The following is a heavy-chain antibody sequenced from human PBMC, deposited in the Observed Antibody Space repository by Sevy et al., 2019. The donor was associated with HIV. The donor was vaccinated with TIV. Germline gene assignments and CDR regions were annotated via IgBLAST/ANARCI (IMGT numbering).Heavy chain of an antibody. CDR2: IHYSGST. D-gene: IGHD6-6*01. CDR3: ARASGQSTSSRYFDF. CDR1: GDSISSYY. V-gene: IGHV4-59*01. J-gene: IGHJ4*02. Sequence: SETLSLTCTVSGDSISSYYWSWMRQPPGKGLEWIGYIHYSGSTNYNPPLKSRFTISVDTSKSQFSLNPNSVTAADTAVYFCARASGQSTSSRYFDFWGQGTLVTVSS.